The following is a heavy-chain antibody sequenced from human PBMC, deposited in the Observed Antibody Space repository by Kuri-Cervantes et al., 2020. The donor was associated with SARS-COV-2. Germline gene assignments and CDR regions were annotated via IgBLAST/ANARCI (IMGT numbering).Heavy chain of an antibody. D-gene: IGHD1-7*01. CDR3: ARTLASITGTYVDV. V-gene: IGHV4-59*08. J-gene: IGHJ6*03. Sequence: SETLSLTCTVSGGSISSYYWSWIRQPPGKGLEWIGYIYYSGSTNYNPSLKSRVTISVDTSKNQFSLKLSSVTAADTAVYYCARTLASITGTYVDVWGKGTTVTVSS. CDR1: GGSISSYY. CDR2: IYYSGST.